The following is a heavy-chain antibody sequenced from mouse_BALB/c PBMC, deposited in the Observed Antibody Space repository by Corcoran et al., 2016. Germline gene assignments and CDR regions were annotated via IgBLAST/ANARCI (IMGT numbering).Heavy chain of an antibody. CDR1: GYTFTSYV. D-gene: IGHD3-1*01. J-gene: IGHJ3*01. CDR2: INPYNDGT. V-gene: IGHV1S136*01. Sequence: EVQLQQSGPELVKPGASVKMSCKASGYTFTSYVMHWVKQKPGQGLEWIGYINPYNDGTKYNEKFKGKATLTSDKSSSKAYMERSSLASEDSAVYYCARGGGTRGLVYWCQGTLVTVSA. CDR3: ARGGGTRGLVY.